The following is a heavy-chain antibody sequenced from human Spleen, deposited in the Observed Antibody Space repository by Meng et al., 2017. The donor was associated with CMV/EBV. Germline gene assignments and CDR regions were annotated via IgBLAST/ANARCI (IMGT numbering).Heavy chain of an antibody. CDR3: ARESVGVGSSWYVDY. V-gene: IGHV4-39*07. CDR2: IYYSGVT. J-gene: IGHJ4*02. D-gene: IGHD6-6*01. Sequence: GSLRLSCTVSGGSITTSSYYWGWIRQPPGKALEWIGSIYYSGVTYHNSSLKSRVTISVDTSMNQFSLRLSSVTAADTAMYYCARESVGVGSSWYVDYWGQGTLVTVSS. CDR1: GGSITTSSYY.